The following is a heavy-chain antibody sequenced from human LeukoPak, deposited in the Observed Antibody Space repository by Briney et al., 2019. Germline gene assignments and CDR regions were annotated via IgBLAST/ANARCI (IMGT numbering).Heavy chain of an antibody. D-gene: IGHD3-10*01. CDR1: GFTFSSYS. CDR3: ARDFGRYYFDD. J-gene: IGHJ4*02. CDR2: ISSRSGYI. V-gene: IGHV3-21*01. Sequence: GGSLRLSCAASGFTFSSYSMNWVRQAPGKGLEWVSSISSRSGYIYYADSVKGRFTISRDNAKNSLYLQMNSLRAEDTAVYYCARDFGRYYFDDWGQGTLVTVSS.